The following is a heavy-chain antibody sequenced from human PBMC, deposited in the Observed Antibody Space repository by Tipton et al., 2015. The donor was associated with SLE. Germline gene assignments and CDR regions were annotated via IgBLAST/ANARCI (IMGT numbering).Heavy chain of an antibody. CDR2: IYHSGST. Sequence: SLRLSCAASGFTFSNWWSWVRQPPGKGLEWIGEIYHSGSTNYNPSLKSRVTISVDKSKNQFSLKLSSVTAADTAVYYCARAINIVGATRYFDLWGRGTLVTVSS. CDR1: GFTFSNW. V-gene: IGHV4-4*02. J-gene: IGHJ2*01. D-gene: IGHD1-26*01. CDR3: ARAINIVGATRYFDL.